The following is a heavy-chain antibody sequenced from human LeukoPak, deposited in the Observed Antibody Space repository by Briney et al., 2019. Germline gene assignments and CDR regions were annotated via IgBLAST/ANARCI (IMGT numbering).Heavy chain of an antibody. CDR3: ARKVPKKGWFDP. CDR2: THPSGSS. V-gene: IGHV4-4*09. CDR1: GASNNSFY. J-gene: IGHJ5*02. Sequence: SETLSLSCIVSGASNNSFYSSWLRQPPGKGLEWIGYTHPSGSSNHSPSLKSRVTISVDTSTNQFSLKLKSVTAADTAVYYCARKVPKKGWFDPWGQGTLVTVSS.